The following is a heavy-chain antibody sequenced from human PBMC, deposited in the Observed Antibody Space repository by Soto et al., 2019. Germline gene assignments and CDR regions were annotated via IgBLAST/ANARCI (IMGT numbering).Heavy chain of an antibody. D-gene: IGHD6-19*01. V-gene: IGHV1-69*13. CDR2: IIPIFGTA. Sequence: ASVKISSTASGGTFSIYAITWVRQAPGQGLEWMGGIIPIFGTANYAQKFQGRVTITADESTSTAYMELSSLRSEDTAVYYCASCAGGSGWYHYFDYWGQGTLVTVSS. CDR3: ASCAGGSGWYHYFDY. J-gene: IGHJ4*02. CDR1: GGTFSIYA.